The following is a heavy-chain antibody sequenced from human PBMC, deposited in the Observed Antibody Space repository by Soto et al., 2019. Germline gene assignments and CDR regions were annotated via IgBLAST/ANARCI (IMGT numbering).Heavy chain of an antibody. Sequence: GGSLRLSCAASGFTFSSYSMNWVRQAPGKGLEWVSYISSSSSPTYYADSVKGRFTISRDNAKNSLYLQMNSLRDEDTAVYYWAILGGGYYDSSGYYWSQETLVTV. D-gene: IGHD3-22*01. CDR3: AILGGGYYDSSGYY. CDR1: GFTFSSYS. V-gene: IGHV3-48*02. J-gene: IGHJ4*02. CDR2: ISSSSSPT.